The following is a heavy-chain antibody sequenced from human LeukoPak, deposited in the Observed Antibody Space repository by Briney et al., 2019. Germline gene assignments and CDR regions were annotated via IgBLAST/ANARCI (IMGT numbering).Heavy chain of an antibody. CDR2: ISGSGGST. D-gene: IGHD5-18*01. J-gene: IGHJ4*02. Sequence: GGSLRLSCAASGFTFSSHAMSWVRQAPGKGPEWVSAISGSGGSTYYAGSVKGRFTISRDNSKNTLYLQMNSLRAEDTAVYYCAKAAGRGYNYGDYFDYWGQGTLVTVSS. CDR3: AKAAGRGYNYGDYFDY. CDR1: GFTFSSHA. V-gene: IGHV3-23*01.